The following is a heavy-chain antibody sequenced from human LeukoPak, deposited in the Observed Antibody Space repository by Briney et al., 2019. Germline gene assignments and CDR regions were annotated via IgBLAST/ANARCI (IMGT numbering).Heavy chain of an antibody. D-gene: IGHD3-16*01. CDR1: GFIFSSYG. CDR3: AKDVWERDTDPHY. V-gene: IGHV3-30*02. Sequence: GGSLRLSCAASGFIFSSYGMHWVRQAPGKGLEWVAFIRYDGSNKYYADSVKGRFTISRDNSKNTLYLQMNSLSAEDTAVYYCAKDVWERDTDPHYWGQGTLVTVSS. CDR2: IRYDGSNK. J-gene: IGHJ4*02.